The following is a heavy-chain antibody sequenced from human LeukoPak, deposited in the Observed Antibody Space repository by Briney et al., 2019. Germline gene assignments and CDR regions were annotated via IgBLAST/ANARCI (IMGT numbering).Heavy chain of an antibody. Sequence: PSETLSLTCIVSGGSISGYYWNWIRQPAGKGLEWIGRIYTNVITNYNPSLKSRATMSVDTSKNQFSLMLSSVTAADTAVYYCARGRSLYFDYWGQGTLVTVSS. CDR3: ARGRSLYFDY. V-gene: IGHV4-4*07. J-gene: IGHJ4*02. CDR1: GGSISGYY. CDR2: IYTNVIT.